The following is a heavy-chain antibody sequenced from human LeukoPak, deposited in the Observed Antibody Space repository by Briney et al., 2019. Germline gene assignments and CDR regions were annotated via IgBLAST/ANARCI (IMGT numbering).Heavy chain of an antibody. CDR3: ARGDSRVDDAFDI. Sequence: PSETLSLTCTVSGGSISSGDYYWSWIRQPPGKGLEWIGYIYYSGSTYHNPSLKSRVTISVDTSKNQFSLKLSSVTAADTAVYYCARGDSRVDDAFDIWGQGTMVTVSS. CDR2: IYYSGST. CDR1: GGSISSGDYY. J-gene: IGHJ3*02. V-gene: IGHV4-30-4*08.